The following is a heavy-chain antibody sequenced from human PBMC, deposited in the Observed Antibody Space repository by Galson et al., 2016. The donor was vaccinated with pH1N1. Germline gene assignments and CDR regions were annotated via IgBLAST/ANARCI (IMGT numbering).Heavy chain of an antibody. J-gene: IGHJ4*02. D-gene: IGHD1-26*01. CDR3: ARYSGGFFFDY. CDR1: GYSFSSYW. V-gene: IGHV5-51*01. CDR2: MYPDDSDI. Sequence: QSGAEVKKPGESLKISYQVSGYSFSSYWVAWVRQMPGKGLEWMAIMYPDDSDIKYSPSFEGQVTISADKSLSTAYLQWSSLKASDTAMYYCARYSGGFFFDYWGQGTLVTVSS.